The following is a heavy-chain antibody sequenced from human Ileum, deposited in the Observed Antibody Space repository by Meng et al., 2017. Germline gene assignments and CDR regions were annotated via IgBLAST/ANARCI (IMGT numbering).Heavy chain of an antibody. CDR1: GYSISSGNY. Sequence: SETLSLTCTVSGYSISSGNYWGWIRQPPGKGLEWIGSVFHSGNTFYNSSLKSRVTVSMDTSRNLFALRLTSVTAADTAVYYCARDRYSEDYHYANFDFWGQGTLVTVSS. CDR2: VFHSGNT. J-gene: IGHJ4*02. V-gene: IGHV4-38-2*02. CDR3: ARDRYSEDYHYANFDF. D-gene: IGHD1-26*01.